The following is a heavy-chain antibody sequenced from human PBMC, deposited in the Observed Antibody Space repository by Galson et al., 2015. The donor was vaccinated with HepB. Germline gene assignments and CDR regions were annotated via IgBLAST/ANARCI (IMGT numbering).Heavy chain of an antibody. D-gene: IGHD3-16*01. CDR1: GFTFNSYS. CDR2: ISSSSSTTI. Sequence: SLRLSCAASGFTFNSYSMNWVRQAPGKGLKWLSYISSSSSTTIYYADSVKGRFTISRDNAKSSLYLQVNSLRAEDTAVYYCARERGSIFSQLYYFDYWGQGALVTVSS. V-gene: IGHV3-48*04. J-gene: IGHJ4*02. CDR3: ARERGSIFSQLYYFDY.